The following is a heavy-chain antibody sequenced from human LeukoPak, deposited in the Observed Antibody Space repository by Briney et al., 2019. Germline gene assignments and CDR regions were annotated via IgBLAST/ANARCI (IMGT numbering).Heavy chain of an antibody. Sequence: ASVKVSCKASGYTFTGYYMHWVRQAPGQGLEWMGWINPNSGGTNYAQKFQGRVTMTRDTSISTAYMELSSLRSEDTAVYYCARTLITMVRGVLDYWGQGTLVTVSS. CDR1: GYTFTGYY. CDR2: INPNSGGT. D-gene: IGHD3-10*01. CDR3: ARTLITMVRGVLDY. V-gene: IGHV1-2*02. J-gene: IGHJ4*02.